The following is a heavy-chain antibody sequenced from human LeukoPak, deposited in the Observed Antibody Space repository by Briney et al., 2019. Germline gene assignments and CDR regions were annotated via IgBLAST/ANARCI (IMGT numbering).Heavy chain of an antibody. CDR2: IRQDGSEK. D-gene: IGHD3-10*01. J-gene: IGHJ4*02. Sequence: PGGSLRLSCAASGFTFNYYWLTWVRQAPGKGLEWVSNIRQDGSEKYYVDSVKGRFIISRDNAKNSLYLQMNSLGAEDTAVYYCARVRKLRTRGVMDPLDYWGQGTLVTVSS. CDR1: GFTFNYYW. CDR3: ARVRKLRTRGVMDPLDY. V-gene: IGHV3-7*01.